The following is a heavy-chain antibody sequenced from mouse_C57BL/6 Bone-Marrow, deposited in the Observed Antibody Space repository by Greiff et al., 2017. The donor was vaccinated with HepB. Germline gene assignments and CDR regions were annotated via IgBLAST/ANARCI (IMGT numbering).Heavy chain of an antibody. CDR3: ARNYYGSSYWFAY. J-gene: IGHJ3*01. Sequence: EVQVVESGGGLVKPGGSLKLSCAASGFTFSDYGMHWVRQAPEKGLEWVAYISSGSRTIYYADTVKGRFTISRDNAKNTLFLPMTSLRSEDTTMYYCARNYYGSSYWFAYWGQGTLVTVSA. CDR1: GFTFSDYG. V-gene: IGHV5-17*01. D-gene: IGHD1-1*01. CDR2: ISSGSRTI.